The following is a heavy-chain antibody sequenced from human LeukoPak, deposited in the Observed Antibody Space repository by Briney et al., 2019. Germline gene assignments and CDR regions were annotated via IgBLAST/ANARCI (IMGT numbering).Heavy chain of an antibody. Sequence: GGSLSLSCAASGFTFNSNGMAWVRQAPGKGLEWVSSISGSGGTTYYADSVKGRFTISRDHSKNTLYLQMNSLRVEDMAVYYCAKSDSGSYFHWAQVTLVTVSS. J-gene: IGHJ4*02. V-gene: IGHV3-23*01. D-gene: IGHD1-26*01. CDR3: AKSDSGSYFH. CDR1: GFTFNSNG. CDR2: ISGSGGTT.